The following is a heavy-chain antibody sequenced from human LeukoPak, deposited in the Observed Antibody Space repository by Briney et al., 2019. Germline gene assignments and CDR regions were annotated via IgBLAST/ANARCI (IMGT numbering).Heavy chain of an antibody. D-gene: IGHD1-26*01. V-gene: IGHV3-74*01. CDR1: GFTFSNYW. J-gene: IGHJ2*01. CDR3: ARGPGSYAHDWYFDL. Sequence: GGSLRLSCAASGFTFSNYWMYWVRQAPGKGLVWVSRINSEGKTTHYADSVKGRFIVSRDNAKNTLYLQMNSLRAEDTAVYYCARGPGSYAHDWYFDLWGRGTLVSVSS. CDR2: INSEGKTT.